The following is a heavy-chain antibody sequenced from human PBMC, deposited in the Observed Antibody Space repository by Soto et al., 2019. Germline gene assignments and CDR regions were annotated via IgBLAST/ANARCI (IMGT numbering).Heavy chain of an antibody. CDR3: GRESGEATDTLDYYYFCMAV. CDR2: INPNSGVT. D-gene: IGHD5-12*01. J-gene: IGHJ6*03. V-gene: IGHV1-2*04. Sequence: QVQLVQSGAEVKEPGASVTVSCRASGDRFTDYYMHWVRQAPGQGLEWRGCINPNSGVTKYAQQFQGLVTLTRDTSSRSVHMQRSRLGFAATAIYYGGRESGEATDTLDYYYFCMAVWGTGTTVTVSS. CDR1: GDRFTDYY.